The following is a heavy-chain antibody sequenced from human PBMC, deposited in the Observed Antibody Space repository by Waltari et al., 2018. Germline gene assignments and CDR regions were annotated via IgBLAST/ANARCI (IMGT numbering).Heavy chain of an antibody. D-gene: IGHD2-2*01. V-gene: IGHV1-18*01. CDR3: ARVVVPAAPNYGMDV. CDR1: GYTFTSYG. J-gene: IGHJ6*02. Sequence: QVQLVQSGAEVKKPGASVKVSCKASGYTFTSYGISWVRQAPGQGLEWMGWIRAYKGNTNYAQKLQGRVTMTTETSTSTTYMELRSLRSDDTAVYYCARVVVPAAPNYGMDVWGQGTTVTVSS. CDR2: IRAYKGNT.